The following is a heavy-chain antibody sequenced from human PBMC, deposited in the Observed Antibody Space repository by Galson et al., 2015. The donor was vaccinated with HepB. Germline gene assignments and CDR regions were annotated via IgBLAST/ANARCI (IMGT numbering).Heavy chain of an antibody. Sequence: PALVKPTQTLTLTCTFSGFSLSTSGMCVSWIRQPPGKALEWLARIDWDDDKYYSTSLKTRLTISKDTSKNQVVLTMTNMDPVDTATYYCARIRRGYDSFDYWGQGTLVTVSS. D-gene: IGHD5-12*01. CDR2: IDWDDDK. CDR1: GFSLSTSGMC. V-gene: IGHV2-70*11. CDR3: ARIRRGYDSFDY. J-gene: IGHJ4*02.